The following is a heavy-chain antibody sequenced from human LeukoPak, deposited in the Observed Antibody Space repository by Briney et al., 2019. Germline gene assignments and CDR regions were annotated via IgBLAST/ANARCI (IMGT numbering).Heavy chain of an antibody. D-gene: IGHD3-10*01. V-gene: IGHV1-69*04. J-gene: IGHJ5*02. Sequence: SVKVSCKASGGTFSSYAISWVRQAPGQGLEWMGRIIPILGIANYAQKFQGRVTITADKSTSTAYMELSSLRSEDTAVYYCARLSHMVRGVGAWGQGTLVTVSS. CDR1: GGTFSSYA. CDR3: ARLSHMVRGVGA. CDR2: IIPILGIA.